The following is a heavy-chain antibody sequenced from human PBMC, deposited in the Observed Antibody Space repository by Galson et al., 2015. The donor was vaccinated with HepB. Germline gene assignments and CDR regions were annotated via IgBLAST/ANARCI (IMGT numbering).Heavy chain of an antibody. CDR3: ARGGGYSGSYYSDH. D-gene: IGHD1-26*01. CDR1: GFTFGSYA. CDR2: ISAGGGST. J-gene: IGHJ4*02. Sequence: SLRLSCAASGFTFGSYAMSWVRQAPGKGLEWVSTISAGGGSTYYAASVKGRFTVSRDGSKNALFLQMSSLRAEDTAVYYCARGGGYSGSYYSDHWGQGTLVTVSS. V-gene: IGHV3-23*01.